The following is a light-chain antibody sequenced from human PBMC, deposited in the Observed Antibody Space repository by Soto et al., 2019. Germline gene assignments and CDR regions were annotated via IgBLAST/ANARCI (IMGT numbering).Light chain of an antibody. CDR2: DAS. J-gene: IGKJ4*01. Sequence: DIQMTQSPSSLSASIGDRVTITCQASQDISNNLNWYQQKPGKAPKLLIYDASNLKTGVPSRFSGSGSETDFTFTISSLQPEDIATYYCQQYIQRLLTFGGGTKVEI. CDR3: QQYIQRLLT. V-gene: IGKV1-33*01. CDR1: QDISNN.